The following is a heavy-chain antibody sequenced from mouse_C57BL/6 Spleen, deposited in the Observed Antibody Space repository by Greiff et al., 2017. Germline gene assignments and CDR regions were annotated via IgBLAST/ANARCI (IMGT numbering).Heavy chain of an antibody. CDR1: GYAFSSSW. CDR3: ARDYYGSSFFDY. CDR2: IYPGDGDT. Sequence: VQLQESGPELVKPGASVKISCKASGYAFSSSWMNWVKQRPGKGLEWIVRIYPGDGDTNYNGKFKGKATLTADKSSSTAYMQLSSLTSEDSAVYFCARDYYGSSFFDYWGQGTTLTVSS. V-gene: IGHV1-82*01. D-gene: IGHD1-1*01. J-gene: IGHJ2*01.